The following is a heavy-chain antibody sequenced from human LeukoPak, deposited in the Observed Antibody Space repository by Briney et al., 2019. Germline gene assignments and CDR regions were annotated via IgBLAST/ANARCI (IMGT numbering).Heavy chain of an antibody. V-gene: IGHV3-23*01. CDR2: ISGSGDGT. D-gene: IGHD3-16*01. CDR1: GFTCRDYA. CDR3: ARDFSRGSHNWFDP. Sequence: GGSLRLYCEAAGFTCRDYAMSWVRQAPGKRLEWVSAISGSGDGTYYADSVKGRFTISRDNSKNTLHLQMNRLRVEDTAVYYCARDFSRGSHNWFDPWGQGTLATVSS. J-gene: IGHJ5*02.